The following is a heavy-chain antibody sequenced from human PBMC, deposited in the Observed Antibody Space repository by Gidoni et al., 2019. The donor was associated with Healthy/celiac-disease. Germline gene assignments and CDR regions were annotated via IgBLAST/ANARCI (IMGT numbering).Heavy chain of an antibody. D-gene: IGHD3-22*01. Sequence: QVQLQESGPGLVKPSQTLSLTCPVSGGSISSGGYYWSWIRQHPGKGLEGAGYIYYSGSTYYNPSLQSRVTISVDTSKNQFSLKLSSVTAADTAVYYCARVRSDYYDSSGFDYWGQGTLVTVSS. CDR2: IYYSGST. V-gene: IGHV4-31*03. J-gene: IGHJ4*02. CDR1: GGSISSGGYY. CDR3: ARVRSDYYDSSGFDY.